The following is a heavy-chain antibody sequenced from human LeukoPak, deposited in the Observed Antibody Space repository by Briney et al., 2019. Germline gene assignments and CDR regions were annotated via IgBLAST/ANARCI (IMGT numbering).Heavy chain of an antibody. CDR1: GYTFTNYA. J-gene: IGHJ4*02. CDR2: INGGNGNT. CDR3: ATTPLYYYGSGSYYKLFDY. Sequence: ASVKVSCKASGYTFTNYAIHWVRQAPGQRLEWMGRINGGNGNTKYSQKFQGRVTITRDTSASTAYMELSSLRSEDTAVYYCATTPLYYYGSGSYYKLFDYWGQGTLVTVSS. D-gene: IGHD3-10*01. V-gene: IGHV1-3*01.